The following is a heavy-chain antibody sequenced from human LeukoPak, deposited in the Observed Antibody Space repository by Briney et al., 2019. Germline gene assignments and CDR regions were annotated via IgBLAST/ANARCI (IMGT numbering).Heavy chain of an antibody. Sequence: GASVKVSCKASGYTFTGYYMHWVRQAPGQGLEWMVRINPNSGGTNYAQKFQGRVTMTRDTSISTAYMELSRLRSDDTAVYYCARGSPGYDSSGYYYESQRVFDYWGQGTLVTVSS. CDR2: INPNSGGT. J-gene: IGHJ4*02. V-gene: IGHV1-2*06. CDR1: GYTFTGYY. CDR3: ARGSPGYDSSGYYYESQRVFDY. D-gene: IGHD3-22*01.